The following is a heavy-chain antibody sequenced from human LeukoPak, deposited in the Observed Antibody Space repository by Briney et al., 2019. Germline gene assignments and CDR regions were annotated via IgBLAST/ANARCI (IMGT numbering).Heavy chain of an antibody. J-gene: IGHJ2*01. CDR1: GYIFPNYW. CDR2: IHPGDSDT. Sequence: GGSLKISCEASGYIFPNYWIGWVRQVPGKGLDWMGLIHPGDSDTRYSPSFQGQVTISVDKSITTAYLQWSSLQASDTAIYFCARVVVVTATHWYFDLWGRGSLVTVFS. CDR3: ARVVVVTATHWYFDL. D-gene: IGHD2-21*02. V-gene: IGHV5-51*01.